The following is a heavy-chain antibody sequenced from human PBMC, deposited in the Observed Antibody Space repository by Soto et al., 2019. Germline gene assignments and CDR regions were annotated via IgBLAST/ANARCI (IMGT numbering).Heavy chain of an antibody. V-gene: IGHV3-30*04. J-gene: IGHJ4*02. CDR1: GFIFSSYA. D-gene: IGHD1-26*01. CDR3: AREGGASGPLAY. Sequence: LGGSLRLSCAASGFIFSSYAVHWVRQAPGRGLEWVALISYDGSNKYYGDSVKGRFTISRDNSKNTLYLQMNSLRAEDTAVYYCAREGGASGPLAYWGQGTLVTVSS. CDR2: ISYDGSNK.